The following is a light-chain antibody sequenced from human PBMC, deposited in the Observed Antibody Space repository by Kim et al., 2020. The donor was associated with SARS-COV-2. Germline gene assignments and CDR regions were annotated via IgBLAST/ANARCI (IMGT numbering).Light chain of an antibody. Sequence: GQSITISCSGTSSDISGYNYVSLYQQYPGKTPTLMIYDVNKRPSGVSNRFSGSKSGNTASLTISGLQADDEADYYCSSYRSSSTSVFGGGTQLTVL. J-gene: IGLJ3*02. V-gene: IGLV2-14*03. CDR1: SSDISGYNY. CDR2: DVN. CDR3: SSYRSSSTSV.